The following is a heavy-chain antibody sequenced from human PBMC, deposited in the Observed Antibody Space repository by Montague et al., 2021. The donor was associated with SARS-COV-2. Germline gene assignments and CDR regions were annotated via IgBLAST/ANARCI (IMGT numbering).Heavy chain of an antibody. CDR3: ARELQYNWFDP. J-gene: IGHJ5*02. V-gene: IGHV4-59*01. CDR2: IYYRGTT. CDR1: GGSIDSYY. D-gene: IGHD2-21*02. Sequence: SETLSLTCTVSGGSIDSYYWSWLRQPPGKGLEWIGYIYYRGTTNYNPSLESRVTMSVGTSKNQFSLNLSSVTAADTAMYYCARELQYNWFDPWGQGTLVTVSS.